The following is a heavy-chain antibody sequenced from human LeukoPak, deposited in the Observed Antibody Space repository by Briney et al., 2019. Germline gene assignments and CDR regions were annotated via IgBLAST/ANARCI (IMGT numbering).Heavy chain of an antibody. CDR2: IKSKTDGGTT. D-gene: IGHD2-8*01. CDR1: GFPFNKAW. Sequence: GALELSRAAPGFPFNKAWVNLVRPAPGEGLEGVGRIKSKTDGGTTDYAAPVKGRFTTSRDDSKNTLYLQMNSLKTEDTAVYYCTTNGPNIRDDYWGQGTLVTVSS. J-gene: IGHJ4*02. CDR3: TTNGPNIRDDY. V-gene: IGHV3-15*01.